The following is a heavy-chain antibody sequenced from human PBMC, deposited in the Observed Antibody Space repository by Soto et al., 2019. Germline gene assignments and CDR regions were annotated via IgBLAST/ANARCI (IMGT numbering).Heavy chain of an antibody. D-gene: IGHD6-19*01. Sequence: QITLKESGPTLVRPTQTLTLTCTFSGFSLSTSGLGVGWIRQPPGKALEWLALIYWNDDKRYSPSRKARLTITKYTSRSPVVLTMTTMDTVDTAKYSCAHRPSGWYRFDYWCQGTLVTVSS. V-gene: IGHV2-5*01. CDR1: GFSLSTSGLG. CDR3: AHRPSGWYRFDY. J-gene: IGHJ4*02. CDR2: IYWNDDK.